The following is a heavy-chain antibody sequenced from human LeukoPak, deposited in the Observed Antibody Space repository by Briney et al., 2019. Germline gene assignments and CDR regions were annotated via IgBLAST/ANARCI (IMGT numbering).Heavy chain of an antibody. D-gene: IGHD6-13*01. V-gene: IGHV4-34*01. CDR3: ARNGYSSSWYPYYHYYYMDV. CDR2: INHSGST. Sequence: SETLSLTCAVYGGSFSGYYWSWIRQPPGKGLEWIGEINHSGSTNYNPSLKSRVTISVDTSKNQFSLKLSSVTAADTAVYYCARNGYSSSWYPYYHYYYMDVWGKGTTVTISS. J-gene: IGHJ6*03. CDR1: GGSFSGYY.